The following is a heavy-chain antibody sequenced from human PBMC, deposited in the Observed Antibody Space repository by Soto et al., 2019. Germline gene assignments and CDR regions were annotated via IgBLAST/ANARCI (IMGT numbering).Heavy chain of an antibody. D-gene: IGHD4-4*01. Sequence: GWSLRLSCAASGFTFSSYAMSWVRQAPGKGLEWVGRIRSKANSYATAYAASVKGRFTISRDDSKNTAYLQMNSLKTEDTAVYYCAKDAGLHREFDYWGQGTMVTVSS. CDR1: GFTFSSYA. CDR2: IRSKANSYAT. V-gene: IGHV3-73*01. CDR3: AKDAGLHREFDY. J-gene: IGHJ4*02.